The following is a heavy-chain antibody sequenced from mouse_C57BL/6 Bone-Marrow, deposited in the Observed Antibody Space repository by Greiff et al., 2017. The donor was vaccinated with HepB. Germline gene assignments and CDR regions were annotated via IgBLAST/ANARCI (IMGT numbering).Heavy chain of an antibody. D-gene: IGHD2-5*01. CDR2: INPGSGGT. CDR3: ARPPGYSNYVVDY. J-gene: IGHJ2*01. Sequence: QVQLQQSGAELVRPGTSVKVSCKASGYAFTNYLIEWVKQRPGQGLEWIGVINPGSGGTNYNEKFKGKATLTADKSSSTAYMQLSSLTSEDSAVYYCARPPGYSNYVVDYWGQGTTLTVSS. V-gene: IGHV1-54*01. CDR1: GYAFTNYL.